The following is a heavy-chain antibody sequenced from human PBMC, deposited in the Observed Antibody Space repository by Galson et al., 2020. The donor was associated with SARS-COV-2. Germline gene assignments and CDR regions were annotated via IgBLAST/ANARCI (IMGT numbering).Heavy chain of an antibody. J-gene: IGHJ4*02. CDR3: AKDYSGWPVYFDY. D-gene: IGHD6-19*01. CDR2: ISGWGGST. CDR1: GFSLSNCA. Sequence: GESLKIPRAAPGFSLSNCAMNWVRQAPGKGLEWVSAISGWGGSTYYADSVKGRFTISKDNSKNTVYLQMNSLRAEDTGVYYCAKDYSGWPVYFDYWGQGTLVAVSS. V-gene: IGHV3-23*01.